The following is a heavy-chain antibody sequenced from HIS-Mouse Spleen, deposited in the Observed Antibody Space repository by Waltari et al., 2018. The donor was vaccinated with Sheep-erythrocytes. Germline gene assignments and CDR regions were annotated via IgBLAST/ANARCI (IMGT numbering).Heavy chain of an antibody. Sequence: EVQLVESGGGRGKPGGSRRFPLAASGFTSCGDSMSWVRPDPGKGLEWVSSISSSSSYIYYADSVKGRFTISRDNAKNSLYLQMNSLRAEDTAVYYCARDTGTDAFDIWGQGTMVTVSS. CDR3: ARDTGTDAFDI. CDR2: ISSSSSYI. D-gene: IGHD1-1*01. CDR1: GFTSCGDS. V-gene: IGHV3-21*01. J-gene: IGHJ3*02.